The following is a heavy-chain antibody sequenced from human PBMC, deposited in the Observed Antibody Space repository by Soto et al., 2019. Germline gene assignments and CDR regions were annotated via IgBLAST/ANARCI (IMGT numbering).Heavy chain of an antibody. D-gene: IGHD3-3*01. CDR1: GFTFSSYG. V-gene: IGHV3-30*18. CDR3: AKDRATYYDFCGFDY. Sequence: QVQLVESGGGVVQPGRSLRLSCAASGFTFSSYGMHWVRQAPGKGLEWVAVISYDGSNKYYADSVKGRFTISRDNSKNTLYLQMNSLRAEDTAVYYCAKDRATYYDFCGFDYWGQGTLVTVSS. J-gene: IGHJ4*02. CDR2: ISYDGSNK.